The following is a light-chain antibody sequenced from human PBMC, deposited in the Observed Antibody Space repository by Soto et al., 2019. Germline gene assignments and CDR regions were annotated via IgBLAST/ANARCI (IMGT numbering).Light chain of an antibody. J-gene: IGKJ1*01. CDR3: QKYGSSEGPWT. CDR1: QSVSSSY. V-gene: IGKV3-20*01. Sequence: EIVLTQSPGTLSLSPGERATLSCRASQSVSSSYLAWYQQKPGQAPRLLIYGASSRATGIPDRFSGSGSGTDFTLTISRLEPEDFAVYYCQKYGSSEGPWTFGQGTKVDIK. CDR2: GAS.